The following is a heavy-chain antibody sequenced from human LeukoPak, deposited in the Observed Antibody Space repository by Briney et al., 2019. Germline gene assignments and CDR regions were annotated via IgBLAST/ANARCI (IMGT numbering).Heavy chain of an antibody. Sequence: ASVKVSCKASGYTFTGYYIHWVRQAPGQGFEWMGWINPNTGGTNYAQKFQGRVTMTRDTSISTAYMDLNRLRSDDTAAYYCARNYGSVSHMFDPWGQGTLVTVSS. D-gene: IGHD3-10*01. CDR1: GYTFTGYY. CDR2: INPNTGGT. J-gene: IGHJ5*02. V-gene: IGHV1-2*02. CDR3: ARNYGSVSHMFDP.